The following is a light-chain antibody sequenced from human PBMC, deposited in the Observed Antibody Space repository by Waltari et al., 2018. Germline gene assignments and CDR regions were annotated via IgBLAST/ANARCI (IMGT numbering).Light chain of an antibody. J-gene: IGLJ1*01. Sequence: QSALTHPASVSGSPGQSITISCTGSSSDVGSSNLVPWYLQPPGKAPKLIIYEVSKRPSGVSNRFSGSKSGNTASLTISGLQAEDEADYYCYSYAGGSVFGTGTKVTVL. V-gene: IGLV2-23*02. CDR1: SSDVGSSNL. CDR3: YSYAGGSV. CDR2: EVS.